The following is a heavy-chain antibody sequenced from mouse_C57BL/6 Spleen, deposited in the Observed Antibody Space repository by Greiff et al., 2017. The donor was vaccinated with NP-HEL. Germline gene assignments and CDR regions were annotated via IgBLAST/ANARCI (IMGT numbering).Heavy chain of an antibody. CDR1: GYAFSSYW. Sequence: VKLVESGAELVKPGASVKISCKASGYAFSSYWMNWVKQRPGKGLEWIGQIYPGDGDTNYNGKFKGKATLTADKSSSTAYMQLSSLTSEDSAVYFCARYSNWDWFAYWGQGTLVTVSA. D-gene: IGHD4-1*02. J-gene: IGHJ3*01. CDR2: IYPGDGDT. V-gene: IGHV1-80*01. CDR3: ARYSNWDWFAY.